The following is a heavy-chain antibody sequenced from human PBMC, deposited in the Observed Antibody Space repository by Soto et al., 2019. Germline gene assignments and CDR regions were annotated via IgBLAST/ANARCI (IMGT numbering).Heavy chain of an antibody. V-gene: IGHV1-3*04. Sequence: QIQLVQSGAEMKKPGASVKVSCKASGYTFTNYAMHWVRQAPGQRLEWMGRINTANGDTIYSQNFQGRVTITRDTSASTVYLELSSLRFEDTAVYYCGRGQAPFDPWGQGTQVTVSS. CDR2: INTANGDT. CDR1: GYTFTNYA. CDR3: GRGQAPFDP. J-gene: IGHJ5*02.